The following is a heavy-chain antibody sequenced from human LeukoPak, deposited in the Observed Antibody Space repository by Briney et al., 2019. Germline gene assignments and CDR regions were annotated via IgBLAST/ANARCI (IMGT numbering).Heavy chain of an antibody. CDR1: GYTFTGCY. Sequence: ASVKVSCKASGYTFTGCYMHWVRQAPGQGLECMGWINPNSGGTNYAQKFQGWVTMTRDTSISTAYMELSRLRSDDTAVYYCARDAYSSSWYWLIDYWGQGTLVTVSS. CDR3: ARDAYSSSWYWLIDY. V-gene: IGHV1-2*04. CDR2: INPNSGGT. J-gene: IGHJ4*02. D-gene: IGHD6-13*01.